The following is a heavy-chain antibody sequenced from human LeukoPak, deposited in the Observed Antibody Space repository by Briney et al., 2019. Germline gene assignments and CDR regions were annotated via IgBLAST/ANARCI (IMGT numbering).Heavy chain of an antibody. CDR1: GGSISSYY. CDR2: IYYSGST. D-gene: IGHD5-18*01. V-gene: IGHV4-59*08. J-gene: IGHJ3*02. CDR3: ARPRGYSYGWDAFDI. Sequence: SETLSLTCTVSGGSISSYYWSWIRQPPGKGLEWIGYIYYSGSTNYNPSLKSRVTISVDTPKNQFSLKLSSVTAADTAVYYCARPRGYSYGWDAFDIWGQGTMVTVSS.